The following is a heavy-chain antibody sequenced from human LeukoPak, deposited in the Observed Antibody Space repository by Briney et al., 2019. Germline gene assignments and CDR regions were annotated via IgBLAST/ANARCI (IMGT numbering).Heavy chain of an antibody. V-gene: IGHV4-4*07. D-gene: IGHD2-21*02. CDR1: GGSITSYY. Sequence: SETLSITCTVSGGSITSYYWSWIRQPAGKGLEWIGRIYASGSINYNPSLKSRVTMSVVTSKNQLSLKLTSVTAADAAVYYCARVTDARYNYFDPWGQGTLVTVSS. J-gene: IGHJ5*02. CDR3: ARVTDARYNYFDP. CDR2: IYASGSI.